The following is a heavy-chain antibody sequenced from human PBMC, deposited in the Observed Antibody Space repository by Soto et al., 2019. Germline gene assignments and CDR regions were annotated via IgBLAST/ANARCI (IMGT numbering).Heavy chain of an antibody. CDR2: IKQEGSEK. V-gene: IGHV3-7*01. Sequence: GGSLRLSCAASGFTFSSYWMSWVRQAPGKGLEWVANIKQEGSEKYYVDSVKGRFTISRDKAKNSLYRQMKSLRAEDTAVYYCARDNSNWQYYYYYYMDVWGKGTTVTVSS. CDR3: ARDNSNWQYYYYYYMDV. J-gene: IGHJ6*03. D-gene: IGHD4-4*01. CDR1: GFTFSSYW.